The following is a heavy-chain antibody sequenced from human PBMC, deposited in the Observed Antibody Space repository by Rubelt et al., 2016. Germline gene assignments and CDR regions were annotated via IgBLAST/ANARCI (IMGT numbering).Heavy chain of an antibody. CDR3: ARHHRRSCGGDCYAFDI. J-gene: IGHJ3*02. CDR1: GGSFSNYY. CDR2: INKSGNT. D-gene: IGHD2-21*02. Sequence: MRRQQWGAGLFRPSQTLSLTCGVYGGSFSNYYWTWIRQPPGKGLEWIGDINKSGNTDYNPSLKSRVTISVDTSKNQFSLKLSSVTAADTAAYYCARHHRRSCGGDCYAFDIWGQGTMVTVAS. V-gene: IGHV4-34*01.